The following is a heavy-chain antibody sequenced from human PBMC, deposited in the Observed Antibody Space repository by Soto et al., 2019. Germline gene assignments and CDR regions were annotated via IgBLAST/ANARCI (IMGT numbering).Heavy chain of an antibody. V-gene: IGHV4-59*01. CDR2: IYYSGST. CDR1: GGSISSYY. Sequence: PSETLSLTCTVSGGSISSYYWSWIRQPPGKGLEWIGYIYYSGSTNYNPSLKSRVTISVDTSKNQFSLKLSSVTAADTAVYYCARDLKDDYVWGSYRYNYFDYWGQGTLVTVSS. J-gene: IGHJ4*02. D-gene: IGHD3-16*02. CDR3: ARDLKDDYVWGSYRYNYFDY.